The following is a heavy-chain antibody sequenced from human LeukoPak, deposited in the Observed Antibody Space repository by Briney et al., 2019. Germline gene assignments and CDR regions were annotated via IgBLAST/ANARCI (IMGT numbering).Heavy chain of an antibody. CDR1: GFTFSNYG. J-gene: IGHJ6*02. Sequence: PGGSLRLSCAASGFTFSNYGIHWVRQAPGKGLEWVAVISYDGSNKYYADSVKGRFTISKDNSKNTLYLQMNSLRAEDTAAYYCARDEGYCSRTSCYRASKGMDVWGQGTAVIVSS. CDR3: ARDEGYCSRTSCYRASKGMDV. CDR2: ISYDGSNK. D-gene: IGHD2-2*01. V-gene: IGHV3-30*03.